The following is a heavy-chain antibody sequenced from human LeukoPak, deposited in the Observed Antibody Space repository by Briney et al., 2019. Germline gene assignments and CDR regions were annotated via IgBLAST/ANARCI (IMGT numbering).Heavy chain of an antibody. J-gene: IGHJ6*03. CDR2: MNPNSGNT. CDR3: ARARDILTGYGYMDV. CDR1: RGTFSSYA. Sequence: ASVKVSCKTSRGTFSSYALIWVRQATGQGLEWMGWMNPNSGNTGYAQKFQGRVTMTRNTSISTAYMELSSLRSEDTAVYYCARARDILTGYGYMDVWGKGTTVTISS. D-gene: IGHD3-9*01. V-gene: IGHV1-8*02.